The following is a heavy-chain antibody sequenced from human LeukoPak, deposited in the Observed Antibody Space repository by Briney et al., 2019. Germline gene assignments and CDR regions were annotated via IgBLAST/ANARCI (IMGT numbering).Heavy chain of an antibody. CDR1: GGSISSFY. D-gene: IGHD2-15*01. CDR3: ARAGGSGGSCYSI. V-gene: IGHV4-59*01. CDR2: IYYSGST. J-gene: IGHJ4*02. Sequence: SETLSLTCTVSGGSISSFYWSWIRQPPGKGPEWIGYIYYSGSTNYNPSLKSRVTISVDTSKNQFSLNLSSVTAADTAVYYCARAGGSGGSCYSIWGQGTLVTVSS.